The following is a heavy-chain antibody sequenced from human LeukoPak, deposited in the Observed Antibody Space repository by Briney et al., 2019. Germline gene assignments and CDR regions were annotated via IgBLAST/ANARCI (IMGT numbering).Heavy chain of an antibody. CDR3: ARAGCSSTSCPLDY. J-gene: IGHJ4*02. D-gene: IGHD2-2*01. CDR1: GYTFTNYY. CDR2: INPNSGGT. V-gene: IGHV1-2*02. Sequence: ASVKVSCKASGYTFTNYYMHWVRQAPGQGLEWMGWINPNSGGTNYAQKFQGRVTMTRDTSISTAYMELSRLRSDDTAVYYCARAGCSSTSCPLDYWGQGTLVTVSS.